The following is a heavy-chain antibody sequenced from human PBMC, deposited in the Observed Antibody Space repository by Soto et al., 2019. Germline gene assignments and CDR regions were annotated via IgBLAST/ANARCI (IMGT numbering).Heavy chain of an antibody. V-gene: IGHV3-74*01. CDR1: GFTFSGYW. J-gene: IGHJ4*02. D-gene: IGHD6-6*01. CDR2: INPDGTST. Sequence: GESLKISCAASGFTFSGYWMHWARQAPEKGLVWVSRINPDGTSTGYADSVKGRFTISRDNAKNTLFLQMHSLRAEDTAVYYCARDMSSSSGYWVQGTLVTVS. CDR3: ARDMSSSSGY.